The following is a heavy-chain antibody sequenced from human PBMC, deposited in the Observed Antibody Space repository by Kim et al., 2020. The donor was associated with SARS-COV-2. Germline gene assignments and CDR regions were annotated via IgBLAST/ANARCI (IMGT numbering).Heavy chain of an antibody. V-gene: IGHV4-59*13. CDR3: ARVGGLTTLEPKGFAFDV. Sequence: SETLSRTCTVSGGSISSYYWSWIRQPPGKGLEWIVYFFYSGSTDYNPSLKSRVTISEDPSKNQFSLRLSSVTAADAAVYYCARVGGLTTLEPKGFAFDVWGQGTMVTVSS. CDR2: FFYSGST. D-gene: IGHD3-22*01. J-gene: IGHJ3*01. CDR1: GGSISSYY.